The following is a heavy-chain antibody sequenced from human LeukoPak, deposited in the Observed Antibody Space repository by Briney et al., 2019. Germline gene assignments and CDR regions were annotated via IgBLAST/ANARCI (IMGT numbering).Heavy chain of an antibody. CDR1: GGTFSSYA. J-gene: IGHJ4*02. CDR3: ARERGSYGDEYYFDY. CDR2: IIPIFGTA. Sequence: SVKVSCKASGGTFSSYAISWVRQAPGQGLEWMGGIIPIFGTANYAQKFQGRVTITTDESTSTAYMELSSLRSEDTAVYYCARERGSYGDEYYFDYWGQETLVTVSS. D-gene: IGHD4-17*01. V-gene: IGHV1-69*05.